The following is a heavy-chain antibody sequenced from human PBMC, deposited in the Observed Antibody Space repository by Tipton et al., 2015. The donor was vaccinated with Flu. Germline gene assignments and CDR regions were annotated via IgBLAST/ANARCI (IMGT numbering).Heavy chain of an antibody. Sequence: TLSLTCTVSGGSISSYYWSWIRQPAGKGLEWIGRIYTSGSTNYNPSLKSRVTMSVDTAKNQFSLQLKSVTAADTAVYYCAREGGQTVAFLGLDIWGRGTLVTVSS. CDR1: GGSISSYY. CDR3: AREGGQTVAFLGLDI. D-gene: IGHD6-19*01. J-gene: IGHJ2*01. CDR2: IYTSGST. V-gene: IGHV4-4*07.